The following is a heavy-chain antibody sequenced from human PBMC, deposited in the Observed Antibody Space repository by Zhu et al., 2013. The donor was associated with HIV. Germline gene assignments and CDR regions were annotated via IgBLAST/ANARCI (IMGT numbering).Heavy chain of an antibody. CDR2: INPNAGGT. CDR3: ARVFGTLGHFDS. CDR1: GFIFTSVG. Sequence: QLVQSGLELKKPGASVKISCKATGFIFTSVGYSWVRQAPGEGLEWMGWINPNAGGTNSAQKFQGRLIMTRHTSTNTAYLELNSLRSDDTAFYYCARVFGTLGHFDSWGQGTLVTVSS. V-gene: IGHV1-2*02. J-gene: IGHJ4*02. D-gene: IGHD3-10*01.